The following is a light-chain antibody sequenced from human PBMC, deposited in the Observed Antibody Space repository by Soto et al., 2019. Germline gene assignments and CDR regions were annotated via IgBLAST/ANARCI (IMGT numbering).Light chain of an antibody. CDR3: QQSQTFPLT. J-gene: IGKJ4*01. CDR2: AIS. Sequence: DIQMTQSPSPVSAAVGVSVTITCRARLPIISYFAWYQHKQGKAPKRLIPAISTLQIGVPSRFSGNGSGTDLALTISSLQPEDLATYYCQQSQTFPLTVAGGTKVDIK. V-gene: IGKV1-12*01. CDR1: LPIISY.